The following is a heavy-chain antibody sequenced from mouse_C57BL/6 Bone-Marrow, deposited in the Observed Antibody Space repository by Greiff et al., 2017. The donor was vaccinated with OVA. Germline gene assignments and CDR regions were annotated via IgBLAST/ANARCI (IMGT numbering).Heavy chain of an antibody. CDR3: AREGAGHFDY. Sequence: QVQLQQPGAELVKPGASVKLSCKASGYTFTSYWMQWVKQRPGQGLEWIGEIDPSDSYTNYNQKFKGKATLTVDTSSSTAYMQLSSLTSEDSAVYDCAREGAGHFDYWGQGTTLTVSS. J-gene: IGHJ2*01. CDR1: GYTFTSYW. CDR2: IDPSDSYT. V-gene: IGHV1-50*01.